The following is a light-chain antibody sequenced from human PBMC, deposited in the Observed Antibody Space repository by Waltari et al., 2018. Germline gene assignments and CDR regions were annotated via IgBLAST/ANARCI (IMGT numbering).Light chain of an antibody. Sequence: DIQMTQSPSSLSASVGDRVTITCRASQSISSYLNWYQQKPGKAPKLLIYAASSLQSEVPSRFSGRGSGTEFTLNISSLQPEDFATYYCQQSYSTPRTCGQGTKMEIK. CDR2: AAS. CDR3: QQSYSTPRT. CDR1: QSISSY. J-gene: IGKJ1*01. V-gene: IGKV1-39*01.